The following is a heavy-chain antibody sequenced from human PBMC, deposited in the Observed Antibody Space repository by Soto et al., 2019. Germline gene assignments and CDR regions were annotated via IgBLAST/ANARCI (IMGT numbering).Heavy chain of an antibody. CDR1: GFTFDDNA. CDR2: INWKSDI. D-gene: IGHD3-16*01. J-gene: IGHJ4*02. CDR3: AISQDRGGRTTFIY. V-gene: IGHV3-9*01. Sequence: PGGSLRLSCAVSGFTFDDNAMHWVRQAPEKGLEWVSGINWKSDIGYADSVKGRFTISRDNAENSLYLQTNSLRAEDTALYYCAISQDRGGRTTFIYWGQGTQVTASS.